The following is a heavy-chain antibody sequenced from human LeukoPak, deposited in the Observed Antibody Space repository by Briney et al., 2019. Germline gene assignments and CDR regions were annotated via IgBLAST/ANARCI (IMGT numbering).Heavy chain of an antibody. V-gene: IGHV4-61*02. J-gene: IGHJ6*03. CDR1: GGSISSGSYY. D-gene: IGHD3-3*01. Sequence: PSETLSLTCTVSGGSISSGSYYWSWIRQPAGKGLEWIGRIYTSGSTNYNPSLKSRVTISVDTSKNQFSLKLSSVTAADTAVYYCARDSYYDFWSGSTYYYYYYMDVWGKGTTVTVSS. CDR2: IYTSGST. CDR3: ARDSYYDFWSGSTYYYYYYMDV.